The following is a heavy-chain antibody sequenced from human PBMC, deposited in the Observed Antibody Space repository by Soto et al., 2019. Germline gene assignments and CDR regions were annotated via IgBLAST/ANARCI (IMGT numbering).Heavy chain of an antibody. Sequence: GGSLRLSCEASEFTLSSFRMTWVRQAPGKGLEWISYISSSSGVIYYADSVKGRFTISRDNARNSLYLQMNSLRDDDTAVYYCARETYFDYWGQGTQVTVSS. V-gene: IGHV3-48*02. J-gene: IGHJ4*02. CDR1: EFTLSSFR. CDR2: ISSSSGVI. CDR3: ARETYFDY.